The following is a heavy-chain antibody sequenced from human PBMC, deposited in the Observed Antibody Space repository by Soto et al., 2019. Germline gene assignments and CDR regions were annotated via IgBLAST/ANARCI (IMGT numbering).Heavy chain of an antibody. Sequence: ETLSLTCTVSGGSISSYYWSWIRQPPGKGLEWIGYIYYSGSTNYNPSLKSRVTISVDTSKNQFSLKLSSVTAADTAVYYCARGHSGYDIIPYYYYGMDVWGQGTTVTVSS. J-gene: IGHJ6*02. CDR3: ARGHSGYDIIPYYYYGMDV. CDR2: IYYSGST. CDR1: GGSISSYY. D-gene: IGHD5-12*01. V-gene: IGHV4-59*01.